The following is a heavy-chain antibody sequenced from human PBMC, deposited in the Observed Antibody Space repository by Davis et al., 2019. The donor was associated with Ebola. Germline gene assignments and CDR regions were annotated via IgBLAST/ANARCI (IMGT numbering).Heavy chain of an antibody. D-gene: IGHD6-13*01. J-gene: IGHJ5*02. Sequence: PGGSLRLSCAASGFTFDDYAMHWVRQAPGKGLEWVSGISWHSGSIGYTDPVKGRFTISRDNAKNSLYLQMNSLRAEDTALYYCAKDMGPGIAAAGTGSDWFDPWGQGTLVTVSS. CDR3: AKDMGPGIAAAGTGSDWFDP. CDR2: ISWHSGSI. V-gene: IGHV3-9*01. CDR1: GFTFDDYA.